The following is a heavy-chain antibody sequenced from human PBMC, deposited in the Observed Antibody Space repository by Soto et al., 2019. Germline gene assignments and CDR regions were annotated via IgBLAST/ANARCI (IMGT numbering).Heavy chain of an antibody. Sequence: GGSLSLSWAASGFTFSSYGMHWVRQAPGKGLEWVAVIGYDGSNKYYADSVKGRFTISRDNSKNTLYLQMNSLRAEDTAVYYCTKGGIPRRYNIPKVDFDYWGQGSLVTV. CDR2: IGYDGSNK. CDR3: TKGGIPRRYNIPKVDFDY. D-gene: IGHD1-1*01. J-gene: IGHJ4*02. V-gene: IGHV3-33*06. CDR1: GFTFSSYG.